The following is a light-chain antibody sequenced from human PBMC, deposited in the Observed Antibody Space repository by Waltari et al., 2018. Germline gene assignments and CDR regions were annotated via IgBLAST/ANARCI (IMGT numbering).Light chain of an antibody. CDR1: TGPVTRGHY. Sequence: QAVVTQEPSLTVSPGGTVTLPCAPSTGPVTRGHYPYWFQQKPGQAPRTLIYATSNRHSWTPVRFSGSLLGGKATLTLSGAQPDDEADYYCLISFGGAEEIFGGGTKLTVL. J-gene: IGLJ2*01. V-gene: IGLV7-46*01. CDR3: LISFGGAEEI. CDR2: ATS.